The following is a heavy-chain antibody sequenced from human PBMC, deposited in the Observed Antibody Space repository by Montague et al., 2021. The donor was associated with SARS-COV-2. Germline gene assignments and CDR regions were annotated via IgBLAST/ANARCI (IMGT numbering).Heavy chain of an antibody. D-gene: IGHD3-22*01. V-gene: IGHV4-34*12. CDR2: IFYSGST. CDR3: ARLPYFYDSTHAFDI. Sequence: SETLSLTCAVYGGSFSNYYWTWIRQSPGKRLEWIGNIFYSGSTYYNTSLKSRVTISVDTSKNQFSLRLSSVTAADTAVYYCARLPYFYDSTHAFDIWGQGTMVTVSS. J-gene: IGHJ3*02. CDR1: GGSFSNYY.